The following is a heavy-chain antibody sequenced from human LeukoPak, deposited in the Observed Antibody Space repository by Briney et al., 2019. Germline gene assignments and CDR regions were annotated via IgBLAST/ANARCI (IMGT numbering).Heavy chain of an antibody. D-gene: IGHD3-22*01. Sequence: PGGSLRLSCAASGFTFSSYAMHWVRQAPGKGLEWVAVISYDGSNKYYADSVKGRFTISRDNSKNTLYLQMNSLRAEDTAVYYCARERGYYYDSFDAFDIWGQGTMVAVSS. CDR1: GFTFSSYA. CDR3: ARERGYYYDSFDAFDI. V-gene: IGHV3-30-3*01. CDR2: ISYDGSNK. J-gene: IGHJ3*02.